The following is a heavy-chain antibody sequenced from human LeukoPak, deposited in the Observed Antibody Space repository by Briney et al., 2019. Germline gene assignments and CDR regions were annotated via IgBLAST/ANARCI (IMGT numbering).Heavy chain of an antibody. Sequence: SETLSLTCAVYGGSFSGYYWSWIRQPPGKGLEWIGEINHSGSTNYNPSLKSRVTISVDTSKNQFSLKLSSVTAADTAVYYCARHFRRMGYYSHWGQGTLVTVSS. V-gene: IGHV4-34*01. J-gene: IGHJ4*02. CDR3: ARHFRRMGYYSH. D-gene: IGHD2-15*01. CDR1: GGSFSGYY. CDR2: INHSGST.